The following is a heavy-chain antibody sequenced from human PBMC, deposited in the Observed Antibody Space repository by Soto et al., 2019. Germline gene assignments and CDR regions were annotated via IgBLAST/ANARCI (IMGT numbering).Heavy chain of an antibody. Sequence: PGGSLRLSCAASGFSLSNNGMHWVRQAPGTGLEWVAVISYDGNNKYYADSVKGRFTISRDNSKNTVYLEMNNLRAEDTAMYYCAKGGSGNYLSYYYYYGMDVWGQGTTVTVSS. CDR3: AKGGSGNYLSYYYYYGMDV. V-gene: IGHV3-30*18. J-gene: IGHJ6*02. CDR2: ISYDGNNK. CDR1: GFSLSNNG. D-gene: IGHD3-22*01.